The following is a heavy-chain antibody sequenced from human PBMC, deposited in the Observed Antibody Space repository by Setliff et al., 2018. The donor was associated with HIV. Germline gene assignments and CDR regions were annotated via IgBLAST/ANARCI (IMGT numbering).Heavy chain of an antibody. Sequence: SETLSLTCAVSGYSISSGYYWGWIRQPPGMGLEWIGSIYHSGSTYYNPSLKSRITISVDTSKNQFCLKLSSVTAADTAVYYCARVSCSSTSCYDYCSYGMDVWGQGTTVTVSS. V-gene: IGHV4-38-2*01. J-gene: IGHJ6*02. CDR2: IYHSGST. CDR1: GYSISSGYY. D-gene: IGHD2-2*01. CDR3: ARVSCSSTSCYDYCSYGMDV.